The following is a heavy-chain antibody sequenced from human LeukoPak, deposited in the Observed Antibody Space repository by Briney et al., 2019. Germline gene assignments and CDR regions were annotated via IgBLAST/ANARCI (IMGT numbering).Heavy chain of an antibody. D-gene: IGHD4-11*01. V-gene: IGHV3-23*01. J-gene: IGHJ6*02. CDR2: ISGSSGST. Sequence: PGGSLRLSCAASGFTFSSYAMSWVRQAPGKGLEWVSAISGSSGSTYYADSVKGRFTISRDNSKNTLYLQMNSLRAEDTAVYYCARATVTTPIVDVWGQGTTVTVSS. CDR1: GFTFSSYA. CDR3: ARATVTTPIVDV.